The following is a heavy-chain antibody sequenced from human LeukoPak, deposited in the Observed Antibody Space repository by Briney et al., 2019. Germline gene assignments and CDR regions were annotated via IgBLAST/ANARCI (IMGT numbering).Heavy chain of an antibody. D-gene: IGHD3-10*01. CDR2: ISGGGAGST. J-gene: IGHJ3*02. V-gene: IGHV3-23*01. CDR1: GFTFSNYA. CDR3: WGYHYYVSGRDAFEI. Sequence: GGSLRLSCAASGFTFSNYAMSWVRQAPGKGLEWVSTISGGGAGSTYYADSVKGRLTISRDDFKNTLYVEMNSLRVEDTAVYYCWGYHYYVSGRDAFEIWGQGTMVTVSS.